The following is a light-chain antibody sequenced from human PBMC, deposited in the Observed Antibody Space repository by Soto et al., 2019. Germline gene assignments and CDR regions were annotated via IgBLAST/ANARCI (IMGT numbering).Light chain of an antibody. V-gene: IGLV2-14*01. Sequence: QSVLTQPASVSGSPGQSIAISCTGTSSDVGGYSYVSWYQQQPGKAPKLMISDVSNRPSGVSDRFSGSKSGNTASLTISGFQAEDEADYYCASYTTSSTYVFGTGTKLTVL. CDR1: SSDVGGYSY. CDR3: ASYTTSSTYV. J-gene: IGLJ1*01. CDR2: DVS.